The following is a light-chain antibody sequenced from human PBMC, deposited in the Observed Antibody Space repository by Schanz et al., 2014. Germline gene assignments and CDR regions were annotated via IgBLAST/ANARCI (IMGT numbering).Light chain of an antibody. J-gene: IGLJ3*02. CDR3: ATWDVSLNGPV. V-gene: IGLV2-14*03. CDR1: SSDVGGYNY. Sequence: QSVLTQPASVSGSPGQSITISCTGTSSDVGGYNYVSWYQHNPGKAPKLMIYDVSVRASGVSNRFSGSKSGNTASLTISGLQAEDEADYYCATWDVSLNGPVFGGGTKLTVL. CDR2: DVS.